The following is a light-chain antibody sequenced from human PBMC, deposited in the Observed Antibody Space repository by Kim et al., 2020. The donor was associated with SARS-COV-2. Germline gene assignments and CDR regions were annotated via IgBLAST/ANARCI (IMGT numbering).Light chain of an antibody. CDR1: SSDIGGFNY. CDR3: ISFTTVSTWV. V-gene: IGLV2-14*04. Sequence: QSITISCTGTSSDIGGFNYVSWFQQHPGKAPQLMIYFVTERPSGVSSRFSGSKSGNTASLTISGLQAEDEADYYCISFTTVSTWVFGGGTQLTVL. CDR2: FVT. J-gene: IGLJ3*02.